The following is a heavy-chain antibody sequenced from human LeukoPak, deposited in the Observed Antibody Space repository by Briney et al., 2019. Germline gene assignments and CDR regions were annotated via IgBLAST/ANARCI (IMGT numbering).Heavy chain of an antibody. Sequence: SETLSLTCAVYGGSFSGYYWSWIRQPPGKGLEWIGEINHSGSTNYNPSLKSRVTISVDTSKNQFSLELSSVTAADTAVYYCAGVATVTTGVDYWGQGTLVTVSS. CDR3: AGVATVTTGVDY. V-gene: IGHV4-34*01. CDR1: GGSFSGYY. D-gene: IGHD4-17*01. J-gene: IGHJ4*02. CDR2: INHSGST.